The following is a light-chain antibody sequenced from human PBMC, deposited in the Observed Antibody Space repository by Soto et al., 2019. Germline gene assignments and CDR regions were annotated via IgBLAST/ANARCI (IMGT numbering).Light chain of an antibody. CDR2: DAS. CDR1: QSVGTY. J-gene: IGKJ2*01. Sequence: EFVLTQSPATLSLSPGEGASLSCWASQSVGTYMPWYQHKPGQPPRLLIYDASKRATGIPARFSGSGSGTNFTFTISSLEPADFALYFCQLRSSWPPYTFAQGTKVEMK. CDR3: QLRSSWPPYT. V-gene: IGKV3-11*01.